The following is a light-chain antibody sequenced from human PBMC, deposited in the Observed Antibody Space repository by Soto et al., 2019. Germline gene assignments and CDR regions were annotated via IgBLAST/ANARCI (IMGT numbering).Light chain of an antibody. Sequence: EIVLTQSPGTLSLSPGERATLSCRASQSVRSNLAWYQQKPGQAPRLLIYDASNRATGIPARFSGSGSGTDFTLTISRLEPEDFAVYYCHQYGSSPRTFGQGTRLEIK. J-gene: IGKJ5*01. CDR2: DAS. CDR3: HQYGSSPRT. CDR1: QSVRSN. V-gene: IGKV3-20*01.